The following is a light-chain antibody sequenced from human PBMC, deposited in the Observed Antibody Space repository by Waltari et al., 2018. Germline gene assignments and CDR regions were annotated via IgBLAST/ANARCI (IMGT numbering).Light chain of an antibody. Sequence: QSALTQPRSVSGSPGQSVTISCTGTSSDVGGYNYVSWYQQHPGKAPKLMIYDVSKRPSGFPDRFSGSNSGNTASLTISGLQAEDEADYYCCSYAGSYTFVVFGGGTKLTVL. J-gene: IGLJ2*01. CDR2: DVS. CDR3: CSYAGSYTFVV. V-gene: IGLV2-11*01. CDR1: SSDVGGYNY.